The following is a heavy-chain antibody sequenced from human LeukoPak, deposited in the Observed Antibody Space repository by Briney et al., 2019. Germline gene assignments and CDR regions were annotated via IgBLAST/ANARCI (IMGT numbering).Heavy chain of an antibody. CDR1: GYTFTSYG. CDR3: ATDHSMANTAWWFDP. D-gene: IGHD5-24*01. J-gene: IGHJ5*02. CDR2: INPSGTGT. Sequence: ASVKVSCKASGYTFTSYGISWVRQAPGQGLEWMGVINPSGTGTSYAQKFQDRITMSRDTSTSTVYMELSSLRSEDTAFYYCATDHSMANTAWWFDPWGQGTLVTVSS. V-gene: IGHV1-46*03.